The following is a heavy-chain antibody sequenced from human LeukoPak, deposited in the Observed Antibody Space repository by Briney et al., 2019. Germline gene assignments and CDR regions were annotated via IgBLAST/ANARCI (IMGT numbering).Heavy chain of an antibody. CDR3: ARDRADYVGAFDI. CDR1: GFTFSSYE. D-gene: IGHD4-17*01. J-gene: IGHJ3*02. CDR2: ISSSGNTI. Sequence: GGSLRLSCAASGFTFSSYEMNWVRQAPGKGLEWVSYISSSGNTIYYADSVKGRFTNSRHNANNSLYLQMNSLRAEDTAVYYCARDRADYVGAFDIWGQGTMVTVSS. V-gene: IGHV3-48*03.